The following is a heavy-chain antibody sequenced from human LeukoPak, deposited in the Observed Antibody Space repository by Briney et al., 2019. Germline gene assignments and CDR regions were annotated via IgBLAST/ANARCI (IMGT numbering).Heavy chain of an antibody. CDR1: RYTFTSYD. V-gene: IGHV1-8*01. J-gene: IGHJ6*02. Sequence: ASVKVSCKASRYTFTSYDINWVRQATGQGLEWMGWMNPNSGNTGYAQKFQGRVTMTRNTSISTAYMELSSLRSEDTAVYYCARPSDGWFGEQFGGMDVWGQGTTVTVSS. CDR2: MNPNSGNT. CDR3: ARPSDGWFGEQFGGMDV. D-gene: IGHD3-10*01.